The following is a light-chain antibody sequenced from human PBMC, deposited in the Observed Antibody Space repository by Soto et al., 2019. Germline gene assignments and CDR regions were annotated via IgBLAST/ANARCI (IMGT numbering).Light chain of an antibody. CDR3: QQYNPYSRT. CDR2: DAS. CDR1: QSIDIW. J-gene: IGKJ1*01. Sequence: DIQMTQSPSTLSASVGDRVTITCRASQSIDIWLAWYQQKPGKAPKLLISDASSVESGVPPRFSGSGSGTDFTLTISSLQPDDFAMYYCQQYNPYSRTFGQGTKVDIK. V-gene: IGKV1-5*01.